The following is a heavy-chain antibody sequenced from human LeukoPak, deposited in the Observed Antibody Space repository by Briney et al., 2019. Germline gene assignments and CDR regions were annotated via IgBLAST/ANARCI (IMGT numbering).Heavy chain of an antibody. D-gene: IGHD4-17*01. CDR1: GFTFSDFY. Sequence: EGSLRLSCAASGFTFSDFYMSWIRQAPGKGLEWVSYISGSGSTIYYADSVRGRFTISRDNAKNSLYLQMNSLRAEDTAVYYCAIASVTRGIDYWGQGTLVTVSS. CDR3: AIASVTRGIDY. CDR2: ISGSGSTI. V-gene: IGHV3-11*01. J-gene: IGHJ4*02.